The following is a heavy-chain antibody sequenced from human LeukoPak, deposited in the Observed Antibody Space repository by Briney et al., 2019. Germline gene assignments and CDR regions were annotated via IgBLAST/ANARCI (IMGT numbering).Heavy chain of an antibody. CDR3: AKDRGSGWPQFDY. J-gene: IGHJ4*02. CDR2: ISGRASST. CDR1: GFSFSSYA. V-gene: IGHV3-23*01. Sequence: GGSLRLSCAASGFSFSSYAMSWVRQAPGKGLEWVSAISGRASSTYYADSVKGRFTISRDNSKNTLYLQMNSLRAEDTAVYYCAKDRGSGWPQFDYWGQGTLVTVSS. D-gene: IGHD6-19*01.